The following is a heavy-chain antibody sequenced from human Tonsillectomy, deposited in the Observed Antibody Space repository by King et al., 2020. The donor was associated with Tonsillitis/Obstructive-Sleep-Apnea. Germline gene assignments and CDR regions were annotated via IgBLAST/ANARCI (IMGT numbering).Heavy chain of an antibody. D-gene: IGHD3-22*01. Sequence: VQLVESGGGLVQPGRSLRVSCAASGFNFDDSTMHWVRQAPGKGLEWVSGINLNSDILDYADSVRGRFTISRDNAKNSLYLQMNSLRAEDTALYYCAKSRQNYYDRSPLDYWGQGTLVTVSS. CDR3: AKSRQNYYDRSPLDY. CDR1: GFNFDDST. CDR2: INLNSDIL. J-gene: IGHJ4*02. V-gene: IGHV3-9*01.